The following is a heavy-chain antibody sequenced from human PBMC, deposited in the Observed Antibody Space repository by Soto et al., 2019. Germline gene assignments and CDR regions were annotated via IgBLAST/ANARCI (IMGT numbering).Heavy chain of an antibody. D-gene: IGHD4-4*01. CDR3: ATRIGRTAQNDYSNYGVYGMDV. CDR2: FDPEDGET. CDR1: GYTLTEFS. J-gene: IGHJ6*02. Sequence: GASVKVSCKVSGYTLTEFSMHWVRQAPGKGLEWMGGFDPEDGETIYAQKFQGRVTMTEDTSTDTAYMELSSLRSEDTAVYYCATRIGRTAQNDYSNYGVYGMDVWGQGTTVTVSS. V-gene: IGHV1-24*01.